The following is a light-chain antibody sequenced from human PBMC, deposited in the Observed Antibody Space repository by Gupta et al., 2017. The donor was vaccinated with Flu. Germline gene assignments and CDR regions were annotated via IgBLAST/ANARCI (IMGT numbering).Light chain of an antibody. CDR2: EVT. CDR3: GPYTTTNTALV. Sequence: VHSIALSCTGTSNDVGGFESVSWYQQHPVEAPKLMIFEVTNRPSGVSNRFSGSTSGNTASLTFTGLQAEAAPASCCGPYTTTNTALVVGGG. V-gene: IGLV2-14*01. CDR1: SNDVGGFES. J-gene: IGLJ2*01.